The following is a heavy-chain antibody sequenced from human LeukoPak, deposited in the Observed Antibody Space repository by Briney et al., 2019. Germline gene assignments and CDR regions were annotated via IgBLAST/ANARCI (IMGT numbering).Heavy chain of an antibody. D-gene: IGHD6-13*01. J-gene: IGHJ4*02. V-gene: IGHV2-5*02. CDR3: AHSHGYGSSWSGFDS. Sequence: SGPTLVKPTQTLTLTCTFSGFSLSTSGVGVGWIRQPPGKALEWLALIYWDDEKRHSPSLKSRLTITKDTSKNQVVLTMTNMDPVDTATYYCAHSHGYGSSWSGFDSWGQGTLVTVSS. CDR2: IYWDDEK. CDR1: GFSLSTSGVG.